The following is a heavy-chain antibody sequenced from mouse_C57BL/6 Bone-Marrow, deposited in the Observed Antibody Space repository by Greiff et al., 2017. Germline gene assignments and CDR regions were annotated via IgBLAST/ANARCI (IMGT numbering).Heavy chain of an antibody. V-gene: IGHV14-4*01. J-gene: IGHJ2*01. Sequence: EVQLQQSGAELVRPGASVKLSCTASGFNIKDDSMHWVKQRPEQGLAWIGWFYPENGDTEYASQFQGKAPFTADTSSNTVYLPLSRLTSEDTAVYDCTTLGTTVVAPFDYWGQGTTLTVAA. CDR1: GFNIKDDS. D-gene: IGHD1-1*01. CDR3: TTLGTTVVAPFDY. CDR2: FYPENGDT.